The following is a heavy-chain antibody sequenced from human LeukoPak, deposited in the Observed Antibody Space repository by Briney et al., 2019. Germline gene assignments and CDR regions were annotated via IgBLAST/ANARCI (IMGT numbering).Heavy chain of an antibody. J-gene: IGHJ4*02. V-gene: IGHV3-48*03. Sequence: GGSLRLSCAASGFTFSTYEMNWVRQAPGKGLEWISYISSSGSAIKYADSVKGRLTVSRDNAKNSLYLEMSSLRADDTAVYYCARGGAYFDYWGQGTQVTVPS. CDR3: ARGGAYFDY. CDR2: ISSSGSAI. D-gene: IGHD3-10*01. CDR1: GFTFSTYE.